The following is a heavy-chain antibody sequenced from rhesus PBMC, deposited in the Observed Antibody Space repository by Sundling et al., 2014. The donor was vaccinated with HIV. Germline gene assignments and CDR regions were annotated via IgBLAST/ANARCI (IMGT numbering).Heavy chain of an antibody. CDR3: ARTYDHGTSYYADGFDF. CDR2: IYSFIGNT. V-gene: IGHV4-76*01. Sequence: QVQVQESGPGLLKPSETLSLTCAVSGGSISGGYGWGWIRQPPGKGLEWIGTIYSFIGNTYYNPSLKSRVTISTDTSKNQFSLKLRSVTAADTAVYYCARTYDHGTSYYADGFDFWGQGLRVTVSS. J-gene: IGHJ3*01. D-gene: IGHD3-28*01. CDR1: GGSISGGYG.